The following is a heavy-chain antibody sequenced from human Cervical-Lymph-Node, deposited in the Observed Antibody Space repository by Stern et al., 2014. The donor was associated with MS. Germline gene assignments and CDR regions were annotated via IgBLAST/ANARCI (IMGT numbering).Heavy chain of an antibody. J-gene: IGHJ4*02. CDR2: ISAYNGET. Sequence: QVQLVQSGAEVKKPGASVKVSCTASGYTFTDYAISWVRQAPGQGVEWMAWISAYNGETNFAQEVQGRVSLTTDTATSTAYMELRSLRSDDTAVYYCAVLSVDADFDYWGQGTLVTVSS. CDR1: GYTFTDYA. D-gene: IGHD5-18*01. CDR3: AVLSVDADFDY. V-gene: IGHV1-18*01.